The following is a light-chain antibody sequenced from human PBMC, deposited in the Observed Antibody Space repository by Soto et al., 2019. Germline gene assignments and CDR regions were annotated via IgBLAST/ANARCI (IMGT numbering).Light chain of an antibody. J-gene: IGKJ5*01. Sequence: EIVLTQSPATRSLSPGERATLSCRASQSVSSYLAWYQQKPGQAPRLLIYGASNRATGIPARFSGSGSGTEFTLTISSLEPEDFAVYHCQQRSNWITFGQGTRLEI. CDR2: GAS. CDR1: QSVSSY. V-gene: IGKV3-11*01. CDR3: QQRSNWIT.